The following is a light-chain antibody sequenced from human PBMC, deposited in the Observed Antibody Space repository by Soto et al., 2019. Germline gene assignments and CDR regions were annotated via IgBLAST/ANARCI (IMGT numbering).Light chain of an antibody. CDR2: GAS. CDR1: QNVGDN. Sequence: EIVMTQSPATLSVSPGERATLFCRASQNVGDNLAWYQQKPGQAPRLLIHGASTRATGVPARFNGSGSGTDFTLTISSLQSEDFALSYCQRYNDGPPWTFGQGTKVEIK. J-gene: IGKJ1*01. CDR3: QRYNDGPPWT. V-gene: IGKV3-15*01.